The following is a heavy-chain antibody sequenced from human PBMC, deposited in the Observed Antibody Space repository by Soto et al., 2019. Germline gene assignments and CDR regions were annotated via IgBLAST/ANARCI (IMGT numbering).Heavy chain of an antibody. CDR2: ISGSGDST. J-gene: IGHJ4*02. D-gene: IGHD1-26*01. Sequence: EVQLLESGGGLVQPGGSLRLSCAASGFTFSSYAMRWVRQAPGKGLEWVSAISGSGDSTYYADSVKGRFTISRDNSKNTLYLQMNSLRAEDTAVYYCAGRGSGNYYDYWGQGTLVTVSS. CDR1: GFTFSSYA. V-gene: IGHV3-23*01. CDR3: AGRGSGNYYDY.